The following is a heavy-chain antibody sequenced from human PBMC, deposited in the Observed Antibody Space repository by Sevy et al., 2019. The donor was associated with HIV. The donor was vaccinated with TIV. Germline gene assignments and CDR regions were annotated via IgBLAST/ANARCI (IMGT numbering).Heavy chain of an antibody. CDR3: AKVRMQLWSYFDF. CDR2: VSSDGTNT. D-gene: IGHD5-18*01. Sequence: GGSLRLSCGASGFDFREYAMHWVRQAPGKGLEWVAAVSSDGTNTYYVDSVKGRFTISRDSAQNTLFLHMNSLRVEDTAVYYCAKVRMQLWSYFDFWGHGTLVTVSS. CDR1: GFDFREYA. J-gene: IGHJ4*01. V-gene: IGHV3-30*18.